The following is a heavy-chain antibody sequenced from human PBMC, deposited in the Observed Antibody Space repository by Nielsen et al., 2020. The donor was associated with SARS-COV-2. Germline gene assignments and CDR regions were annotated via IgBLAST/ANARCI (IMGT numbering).Heavy chain of an antibody. V-gene: IGHV4-39*01. Sequence: SETLSLTCSVSGDYIRSNDYYWGWIRQPPGKGLEWVGSIYYSGSTFYSPSLKSRVTISEGPSKNQFSLKLSAVTAADTAVYYCARRPGHYFDSGGYFYSYYFDYWGQGILVTVSS. CDR1: GDYIRSNDYY. CDR2: IYYSGST. D-gene: IGHD3-22*01. J-gene: IGHJ4*02. CDR3: ARRPGHYFDSGGYFYSYYFDY.